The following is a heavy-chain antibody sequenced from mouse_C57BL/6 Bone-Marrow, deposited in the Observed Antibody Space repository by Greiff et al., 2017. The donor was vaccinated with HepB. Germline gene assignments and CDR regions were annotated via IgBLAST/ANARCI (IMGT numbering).Heavy chain of an antibody. D-gene: IGHD4-1*01. CDR3: ARRGTGTYYFDY. CDR1: GYTFTSYW. CDR2: IYPGSGST. V-gene: IGHV1-55*01. Sequence: VQLQQPGAELVKPGASVKMSCKASGYTFTSYWITWVKQRPGQGLEWIGDIYPGSGSTNYNEKFKSKATLTVDTSSSTAYMQLSSLTSEDSAVDYCARRGTGTYYFDYWGQGTTLTVSS. J-gene: IGHJ2*01.